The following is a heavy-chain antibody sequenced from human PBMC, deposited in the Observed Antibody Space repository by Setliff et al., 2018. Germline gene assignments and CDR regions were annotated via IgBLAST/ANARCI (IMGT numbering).Heavy chain of an antibody. D-gene: IGHD3-3*01. J-gene: IGHJ6*03. Sequence: SGTLSLTCTVSRGSINSHYWSWIRQSAGKGLECIGRIYTDGSTKYNPSLNSRVTLSIDTSKNQFSLRLSSVTAADTAVYFCARVTGFLYMDVWGKGTTVTVSS. CDR3: ARVTGFLYMDV. V-gene: IGHV4-4*07. CDR2: IYTDGST. CDR1: RGSINSHY.